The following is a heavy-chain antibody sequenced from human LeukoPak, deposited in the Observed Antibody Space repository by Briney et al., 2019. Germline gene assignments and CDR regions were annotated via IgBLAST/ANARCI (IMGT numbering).Heavy chain of an antibody. J-gene: IGHJ6*03. CDR1: GFNFRIYW. Sequence: GGSLRLSCAASGFNFRIYWMSWVRQAPGKGLEWVANIKQDGNEKYYMDSVKGRFTISRDNAKNSLYLQTNSLGPDDTAVYYCARDPYSGNYGNYYYYYMDVWGKGTTVTISS. CDR2: IKQDGNEK. V-gene: IGHV3-7*01. D-gene: IGHD1-26*01. CDR3: ARDPYSGNYGNYYYYYMDV.